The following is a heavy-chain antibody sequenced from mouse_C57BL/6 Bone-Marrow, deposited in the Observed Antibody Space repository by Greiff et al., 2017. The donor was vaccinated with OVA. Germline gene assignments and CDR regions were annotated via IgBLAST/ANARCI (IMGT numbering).Heavy chain of an antibody. Sequence: QVQLQQPGAELVKPGASVKLSCKASGYTFTSYWMQWVKQRPGQGLEWIGEIDPSDSYTNYNQKFKGQATLTVDTSSSTAYMQLSSLTSEDSAVYYFARAAMDYWGQGTSVTVSS. J-gene: IGHJ4*01. V-gene: IGHV1-50*01. CDR3: ARAAMDY. CDR2: IDPSDSYT. CDR1: GYTFTSYW.